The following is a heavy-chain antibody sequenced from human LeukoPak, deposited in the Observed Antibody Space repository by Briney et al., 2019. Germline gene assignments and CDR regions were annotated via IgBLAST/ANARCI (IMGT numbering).Heavy chain of an antibody. CDR2: IRSKAYGGTT. J-gene: IGHJ5*02. Sequence: GGSLRLSCTASGFTLGDYAMSWFRQAPGKGLEWVGFIRSKAYGGTTEYAASVKGRFTISRDDSKSIAYLQMNSLKTEDTAVYYCTRAGIYYDFWSGYYDSNWFDPWGQGTLVTVSS. CDR1: GFTLGDYA. D-gene: IGHD3-3*01. V-gene: IGHV3-49*03. CDR3: TRAGIYYDFWSGYYDSNWFDP.